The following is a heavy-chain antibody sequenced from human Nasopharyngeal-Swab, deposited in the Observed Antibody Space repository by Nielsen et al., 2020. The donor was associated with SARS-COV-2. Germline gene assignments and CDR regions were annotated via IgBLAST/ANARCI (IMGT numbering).Heavy chain of an antibody. J-gene: IGHJ3*02. V-gene: IGHV3-30*18. CDR3: AKGGGTTGTVGLDI. D-gene: IGHD1-1*01. Sequence: GGSLRLSCAASGFTFSSYGMHWVRQAPGKGLEWVAVISYDRSNKYYADSVKGRFTISRDNSKNTLYLQMNSLRAEDTAVYYCAKGGGTTGTVGLDIWGQGTMVTVSS. CDR1: GFTFSSYG. CDR2: ISYDRSNK.